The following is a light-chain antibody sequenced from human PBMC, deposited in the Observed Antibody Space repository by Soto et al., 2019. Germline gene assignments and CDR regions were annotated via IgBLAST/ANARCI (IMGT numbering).Light chain of an antibody. V-gene: IGKV3-20*01. CDR1: ESPSSSY. CDR2: CVS. J-gene: IGKJ1*01. CDR3: QHYGTSPLT. Sequence: EFVLTQSPGTLSLSPGERATLSCRASESPSSSYFAWYQQKPGQAPRLLIYCVSSRATGIPDRFSGSGSGTDFTLTISRLEPEDFAVYFCQHYGTSPLTFGQGTKVEIK.